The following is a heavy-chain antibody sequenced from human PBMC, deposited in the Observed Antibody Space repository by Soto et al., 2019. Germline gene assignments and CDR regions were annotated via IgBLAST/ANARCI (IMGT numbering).Heavy chain of an antibody. CDR3: ARDASEYYDSSGYYYGFDY. CDR1: GYTFTSYG. D-gene: IGHD3-22*01. J-gene: IGHJ4*02. Sequence: ASVKVSCKASGYTFTSYGISWVRQAPGQGLEWMGWISAYNGNTNYAQKLQGRVTMTTDTSTSTAYMELRSLRSDDTAVYYCARDASEYYDSSGYYYGFDYWGQGTLVTVSS. CDR2: ISAYNGNT. V-gene: IGHV1-18*01.